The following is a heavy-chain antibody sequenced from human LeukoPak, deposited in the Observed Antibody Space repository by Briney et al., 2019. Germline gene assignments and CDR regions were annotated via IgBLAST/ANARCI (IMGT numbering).Heavy chain of an antibody. J-gene: IGHJ6*02. CDR2: IYSGGST. D-gene: IGHD4-17*01. V-gene: IGHV3-66*02. Sequence: GGSLRLSCAASGFTVSSNYMSWVRQAPGKGLEWVSVIYSGGSTYYADSVKGRFTISRDNSKNTLYLQMNSLRAEDTAVYYCATTVTPEDYYYYDMDVWGQGTTVTVSS. CDR3: ATTVTPEDYYYYDMDV. CDR1: GFTVSSNY.